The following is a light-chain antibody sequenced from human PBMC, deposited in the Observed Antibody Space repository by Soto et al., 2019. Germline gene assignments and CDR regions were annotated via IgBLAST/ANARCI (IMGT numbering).Light chain of an antibody. J-gene: IGLJ3*02. CDR2: EVT. Sequence: QSALTQPASVSGSPGQSITIYCTGTSGDVGGYNFVSWYQQHPGEGPKLIIYEVTNRPSGVSDRFSGSKSGYTASLTISGLQADDEGDYYCSSYSSKSTPVFGGGTKVTVL. CDR1: SGDVGGYNF. CDR3: SSYSSKSTPV. V-gene: IGLV2-14*01.